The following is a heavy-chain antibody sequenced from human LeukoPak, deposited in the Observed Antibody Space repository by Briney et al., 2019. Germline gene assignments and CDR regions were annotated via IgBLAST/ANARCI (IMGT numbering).Heavy chain of an antibody. CDR1: GGSFSGHY. CDR2: INHGVGT. V-gene: IGHV4-34*01. D-gene: IGHD1-1*01. Sequence: PPETLSLTCAVSGGSFSGHYWNWIRHPPGKGLGWIGEINHGVGTNYNPSLKSRVTRSVDTSQNQFSLRLSSVAAADTTVYYCARGRHVTTRGGAEAGFLAYWGQGTLVTVST. J-gene: IGHJ4*02. CDR3: ARGRHVTTRGGAEAGFLAY.